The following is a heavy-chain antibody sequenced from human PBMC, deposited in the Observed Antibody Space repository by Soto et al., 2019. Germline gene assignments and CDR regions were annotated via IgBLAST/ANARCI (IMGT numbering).Heavy chain of an antibody. Sequence: QVQLVQSGAEVKKPGSSVKVSCKASGGTFSSYAISWVRQAPGQGLEWMGGILPIFGTANYAQKFQGRVTITADESTSTAYMELSSLRSEDTAVYYCARDLSTVTTFPRLNWFDPWGQGTLVTVSS. CDR3: ARDLSTVTTFPRLNWFDP. CDR2: ILPIFGTA. CDR1: GGTFSSYA. D-gene: IGHD4-17*01. V-gene: IGHV1-69*12. J-gene: IGHJ5*02.